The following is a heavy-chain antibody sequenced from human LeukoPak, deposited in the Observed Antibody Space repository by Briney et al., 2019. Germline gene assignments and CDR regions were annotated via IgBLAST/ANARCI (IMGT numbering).Heavy chain of an antibody. Sequence: PSETLSLTYTVSGGSISSYYWSWIRQPAGKGLEWIGRIYTSGSTNYNPSLQSRVTMSVDTSKNQFSLKLSSVTAADTAVYYCARETDFWSGYSLYYYYYYMDVWGKGTTVTVSS. D-gene: IGHD3-3*01. J-gene: IGHJ6*03. CDR1: GGSISSYY. CDR2: IYTSGST. V-gene: IGHV4-4*07. CDR3: ARETDFWSGYSLYYYYYYMDV.